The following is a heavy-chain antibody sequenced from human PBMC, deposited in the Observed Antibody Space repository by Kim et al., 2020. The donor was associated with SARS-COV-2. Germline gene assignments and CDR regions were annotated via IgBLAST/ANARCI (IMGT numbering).Heavy chain of an antibody. V-gene: IGHV1-46*01. Sequence: AQKFQGRVTMTRDTSTSTVYMELSSLRSEDTAVYYCARRSFGVGEYYFDYWGQGTLVTVSS. J-gene: IGHJ4*02. CDR3: ARRSFGVGEYYFDY. D-gene: IGHD3-10*01.